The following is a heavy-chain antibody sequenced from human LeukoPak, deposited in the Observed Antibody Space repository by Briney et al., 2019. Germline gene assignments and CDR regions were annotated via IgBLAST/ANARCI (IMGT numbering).Heavy chain of an antibody. CDR1: GGSFSGYY. J-gene: IGHJ4*02. D-gene: IGHD6-19*01. Sequence: SETLSLTCAVYGGSFSGYYWSWIRQPPGKGLEWIGEINHSGSTNYIPSLKSRVTISVDTSKNQFSLKLSSVTAADTAVYYCARGGKQWLVKGFDYWGQGTLVTVSS. CDR3: ARGGKQWLVKGFDY. CDR2: INHSGST. V-gene: IGHV4-34*01.